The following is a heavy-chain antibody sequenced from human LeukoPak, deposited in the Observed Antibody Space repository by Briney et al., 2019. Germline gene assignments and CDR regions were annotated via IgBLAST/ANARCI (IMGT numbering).Heavy chain of an antibody. CDR3: ARDYRAARITGTTGFDY. D-gene: IGHD1-7*01. Sequence: ASVKVSCKASGYTFTGYYMHWVRQAPGQGLEWMGWINPNSGGTNYAQKLQGRVTMTTDTSTSTAYMELRSLRSDDTAVYYCARDYRAARITGTTGFDYWGQGTPVTVSS. CDR1: GYTFTGYY. V-gene: IGHV1-2*02. J-gene: IGHJ4*02. CDR2: INPNSGGT.